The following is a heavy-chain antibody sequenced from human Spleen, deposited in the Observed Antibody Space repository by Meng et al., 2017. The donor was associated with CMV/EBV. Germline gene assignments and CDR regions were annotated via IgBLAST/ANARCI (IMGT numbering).Heavy chain of an antibody. J-gene: IGHJ4*02. CDR2: IYIDGST. V-gene: IGHV3-53*01. CDR3: VRALDHDYHDYYFDH. CDR1: GFTFDDYA. Sequence: GESLKISCAASGFTFDDYAMHWVRQAPGKGLEWVSIIYIDGSTSYAASVKGRFTISRDISKNTLNLQMNSLRAEDTAIYYCVRALDHDYHDYYFDHWGQGTLVTVSS. D-gene: IGHD4-17*01.